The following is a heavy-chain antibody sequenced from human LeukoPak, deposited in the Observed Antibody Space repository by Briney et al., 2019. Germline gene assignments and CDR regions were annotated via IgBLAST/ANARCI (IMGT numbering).Heavy chain of an antibody. J-gene: IGHJ4*02. CDR2: ISYDGSNK. D-gene: IGHD2-21*01. CDR1: GFTFSSYA. V-gene: IGHV3-30-3*01. CDR3: ARDLDARNIGLLDY. Sequence: GGSLRLSCAASGFTFSSYAMHWVRQAPGKGLEWVAVISYDGSNKYYADSVKGRFTISRDNSKNTLYLQMNSLRAEDTAVYYRARDLDARNIGLLDYWGQGTLVTVSS.